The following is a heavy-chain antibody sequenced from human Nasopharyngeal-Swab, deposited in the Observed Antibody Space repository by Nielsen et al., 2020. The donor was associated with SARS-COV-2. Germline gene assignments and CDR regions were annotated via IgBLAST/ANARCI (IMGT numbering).Heavy chain of an antibody. Sequence: GGSLRLSCAASGFTFSSYWMTWVRQAPGKGLEWVANIKTDGGEIYYVDSVKGRFTISRDNAKNSLYLQMSSLRAEDTAVYYCARFKIFGVVIEHWGQGTSVTVSS. CDR1: GFTFSSYW. D-gene: IGHD3-3*01. CDR2: IKTDGGEI. CDR3: ARFKIFGVVIEH. V-gene: IGHV3-7*01. J-gene: IGHJ1*01.